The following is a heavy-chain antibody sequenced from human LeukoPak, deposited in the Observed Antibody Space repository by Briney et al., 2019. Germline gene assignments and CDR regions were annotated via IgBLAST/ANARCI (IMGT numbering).Heavy chain of an antibody. CDR2: IYTSGST. CDR3: ARESVTPYYYYMDV. Sequence: SPTLSLTCTVAAGSISSGRYYWSWIRQPAGKGLEWIGRIYTSGSTNYNPSLKSRVTISVDTSKNQFSLKLSSVTAADTAVYYCARESVTPYYYYMDVWGKGTTVTVSS. CDR1: AGSISSGRYY. V-gene: IGHV4-61*02. J-gene: IGHJ6*03. D-gene: IGHD4-23*01.